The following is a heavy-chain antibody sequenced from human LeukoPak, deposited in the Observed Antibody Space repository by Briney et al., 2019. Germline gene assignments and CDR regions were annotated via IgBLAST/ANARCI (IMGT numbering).Heavy chain of an antibody. V-gene: IGHV1-18*01. CDR2: IRTYNGNT. CDR1: GYTFTSYG. CDR3: ARDQERGISSAGRDY. D-gene: IGHD6-13*01. J-gene: IGHJ4*02. Sequence: ASVKVSCKASGYTFTSYGISWVQLAPGQGLEWMGWIRTYNGNTKYAQKFQGRVTMTTDTSTSTVYMELRSLTYDDTAVYYCARDQERGISSAGRDYWGQGTLVTVSS.